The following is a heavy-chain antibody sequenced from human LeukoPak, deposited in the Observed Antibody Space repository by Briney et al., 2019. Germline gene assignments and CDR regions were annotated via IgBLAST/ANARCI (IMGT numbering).Heavy chain of an antibody. CDR3: TRNAPLEPFGALVFGVY. Sequence: GASVKVSCKTSGGTFNKYSINWVRQAPGQGLEWMGGIIPIFRRTDYAQKFQGRVPITADDSTSTVYMELTNLRFEDTALYYCTRNAPLEPFGALVFGVYWGQGTLVTVSS. J-gene: IGHJ4*02. V-gene: IGHV1-69*13. CDR1: GGTFNKYS. D-gene: IGHD3-3*01. CDR2: IIPIFRRT.